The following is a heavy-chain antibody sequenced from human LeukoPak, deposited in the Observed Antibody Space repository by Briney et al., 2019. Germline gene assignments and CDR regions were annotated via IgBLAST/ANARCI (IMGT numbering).Heavy chain of an antibody. CDR3: ARVGYSTSWYSATN. CDR1: GFTFSSYG. J-gene: IGHJ4*02. Sequence: GGSLRLSCVASGFTFSSYGMHWVRQAPGKGLEWVAVIWYDGSNEYYADSVKGRFTISRDNSKNTLYLQMNSLRVEDTAAYHCARVGYSTSWYSATNWGQGTLVSVSS. D-gene: IGHD6-13*01. V-gene: IGHV3-33*01. CDR2: IWYDGSNE.